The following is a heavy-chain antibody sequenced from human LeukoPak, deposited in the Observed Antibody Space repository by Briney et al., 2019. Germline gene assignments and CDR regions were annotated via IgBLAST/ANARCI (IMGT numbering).Heavy chain of an antibody. D-gene: IGHD5-18*01. CDR1: GFTFSNYW. Sequence: PGGSLRFSCAASGFTFSNYWMHWVRQAPGKGLVWVTRINSDGINTSYADSVKGRFTISRDNAKNTLNLQMNSLKASDTAMYYCARHLGIQLWSHSLDYWGQGTLVTVSS. V-gene: IGHV3-74*01. J-gene: IGHJ4*02. CDR3: ARHLGIQLWSHSLDY. CDR2: INSDGINT.